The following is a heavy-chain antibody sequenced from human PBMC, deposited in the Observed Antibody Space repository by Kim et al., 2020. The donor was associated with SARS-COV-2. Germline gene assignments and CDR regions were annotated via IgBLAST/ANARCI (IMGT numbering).Heavy chain of an antibody. CDR2: IYYSGST. D-gene: IGHD2-2*01. Sequence: SETLSLTCTVSGGSISSGDYYWSWIRQPPGKGLEWIGYIYYSGSTYYNPSLESRVTISVDTSKNQFSLKLSSVTAADTAVYYCARFRQSVVPAAMYFDYWGQGTLFTVSS. J-gene: IGHJ4*02. CDR1: GGSISSGDYY. V-gene: IGHV4-30-4*01. CDR3: ARFRQSVVPAAMYFDY.